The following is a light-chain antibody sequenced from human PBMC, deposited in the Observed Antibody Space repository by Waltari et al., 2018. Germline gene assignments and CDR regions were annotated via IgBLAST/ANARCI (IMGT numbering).Light chain of an antibody. CDR3: QQYGSSMYT. CDR1: QGVTTTF. Sequence: IVLTHSPGILSLSPGERGTLPCRASQGVTTTFISWYQQKPGQAPSLLIYGASNGATGIPDRFSGSGSGTDFTLTINRLEPEDFAVYWCQQYGSSMYTFGQGTKVEIK. J-gene: IGKJ2*01. CDR2: GAS. V-gene: IGKV3-20*01.